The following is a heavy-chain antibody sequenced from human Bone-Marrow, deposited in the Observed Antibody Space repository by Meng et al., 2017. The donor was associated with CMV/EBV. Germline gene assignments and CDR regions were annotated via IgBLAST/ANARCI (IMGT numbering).Heavy chain of an antibody. CDR1: GYTFTSYD. CDR2: MNPNSGNT. J-gene: IGHJ4*02. Sequence: ASVKVSCKASGYTFTSYDINWVRQATGQGLEWMGWMNPNSGNTGYAQKFQGRVTMTRNTSISTAYMELSSLRSEDTAVYYCAREEGGKFLLVPASNWGQGTLVTVSS. D-gene: IGHD2-2*01. CDR3: AREEGGKFLLVPASN. V-gene: IGHV1-8*01.